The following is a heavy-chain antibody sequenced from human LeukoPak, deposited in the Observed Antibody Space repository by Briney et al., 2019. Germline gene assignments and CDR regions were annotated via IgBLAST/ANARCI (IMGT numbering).Heavy chain of an antibody. Sequence: TGGSLRLSCAASGFTFSNYWMSWVRQAPGKGLEWVANMNQDGSDTYYVDSVKGRFTISRDNAKNSLYLQMNSLRADDTAVYYCVRDLTRCGGDCFWGQGTLVTVSS. CDR2: MNQDGSDT. J-gene: IGHJ4*02. CDR3: VRDLTRCGGDCF. CDR1: GFTFSNYW. V-gene: IGHV3-7*01. D-gene: IGHD2-21*01.